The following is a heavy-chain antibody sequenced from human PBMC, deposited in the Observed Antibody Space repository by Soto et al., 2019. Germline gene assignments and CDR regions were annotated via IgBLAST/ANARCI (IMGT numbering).Heavy chain of an antibody. J-gene: IGHJ6*02. D-gene: IGHD6-6*01. CDR2: ISAYNGNT. Sequence: QVQLVQSGAEVKKPGASVKVSCKASGYTFTSYGISWVRQAPGQWLEWMGWISAYNGNTNYAQKLQGRVTMTTDTSTSTAYMELRSLRSDDTAVDSCARGPPYSSSRYYGMDVWGQGTTVTVSS. CDR1: GYTFTSYG. CDR3: ARGPPYSSSRYYGMDV. V-gene: IGHV1-18*04.